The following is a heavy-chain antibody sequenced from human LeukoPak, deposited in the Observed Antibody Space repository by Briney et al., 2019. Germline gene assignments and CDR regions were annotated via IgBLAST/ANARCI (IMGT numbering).Heavy chain of an antibody. CDR1: GYTFTGYY. V-gene: IGHV1-2*02. CDR2: INPNSGGT. CDR3: AGDPTLGERSWFDP. D-gene: IGHD3-16*01. J-gene: IGHJ5*02. Sequence: ASVKVSCKASGYTFTGYYMHWVRQAPGQGLEWMGWINPNSGGTNYAQKFQGRVTMTRDTSISTAYMELSRLRSDDTAVYYCAGDPTLGERSWFDPWGQGTLVTVSS.